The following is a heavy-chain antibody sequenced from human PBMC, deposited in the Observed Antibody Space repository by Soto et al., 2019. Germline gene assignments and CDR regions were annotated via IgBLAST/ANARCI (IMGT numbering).Heavy chain of an antibody. Sequence: HPGGSLRLSCAASVFTFSDFWMDWVRQAPGKGLEWVANINPDGSEKHYVDSVKGRFTISRDNAKNSLYLQISSLTAEDSALYYCSRSLDSWGQGTRVTVSS. CDR1: VFTFSDFW. CDR2: INPDGSEK. V-gene: IGHV3-7*01. J-gene: IGHJ4*02. CDR3: SRSLDS.